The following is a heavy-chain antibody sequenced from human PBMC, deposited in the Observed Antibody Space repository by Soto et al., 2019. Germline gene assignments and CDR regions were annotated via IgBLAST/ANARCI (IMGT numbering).Heavy chain of an antibody. V-gene: IGHV4-4*02. D-gene: IGHD2-2*01. CDR1: GGSISSSNW. Sequence: SETLSLTCAVSGGSISSSNWWRWVRQPPGKGLEWIGEIYHSGSTNYNPSLKSRVTISVDKSKNQFSLKLSSVTAADTAVYYCASLYCISTSCAPGWFDPWGQGTLVTVSS. J-gene: IGHJ5*02. CDR3: ASLYCISTSCAPGWFDP. CDR2: IYHSGST.